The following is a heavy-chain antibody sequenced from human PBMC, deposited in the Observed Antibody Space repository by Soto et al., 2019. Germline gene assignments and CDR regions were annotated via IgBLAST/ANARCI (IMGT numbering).Heavy chain of an antibody. J-gene: IGHJ5*02. CDR3: AHSSRPGGAAGAGSDP. Sequence: QITLKESGLTLVKPTQTLTLTCTFSGFSLSRSGVGVGWICQPPGKALEWLALIYWDDAKFYSPSLKTRLTTPRATPRTRVVLTMTNGGPGDPPTYYWAHSSRPGGAAGAGSDPGGKGTLVPVSS. V-gene: IGHV2-5*02. D-gene: IGHD2-8*02. CDR1: GFSLSRSGVG. CDR2: IYWDDAK.